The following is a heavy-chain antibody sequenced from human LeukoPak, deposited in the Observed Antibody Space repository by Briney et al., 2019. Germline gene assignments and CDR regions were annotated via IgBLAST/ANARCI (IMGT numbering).Heavy chain of an antibody. D-gene: IGHD3-22*01. CDR1: EGTFSSYA. J-gene: IGHJ3*02. Sequence: SVKVSCKASEGTFSSYAISWVRQAPGQRLEWMGRIIPTFGTANYAQKFQGRVTITTAESTSTAYMELSSLRSEDTAVYYWASPERRIDDSSGYYPDAFDIWGQGTMVTVSS. V-gene: IGHV1-69*05. CDR3: ASPERRIDDSSGYYPDAFDI. CDR2: IIPTFGTA.